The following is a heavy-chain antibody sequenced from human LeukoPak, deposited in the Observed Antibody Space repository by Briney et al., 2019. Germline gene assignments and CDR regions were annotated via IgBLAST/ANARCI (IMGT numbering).Heavy chain of an antibody. CDR2: ISHRGSS. CDR1: GYSINSFYY. D-gene: IGHD1-26*01. Sequence: PSETLSLTCAVSGYSINSFYYWGWIRQPPGKGLDWIASISHRGSSYYNLSLKSRVTISVDTSKNQLSLKVNFVTAADTAVYYCARQLGGSYGEYYFDYWGQGTLVTVSS. CDR3: ARQLGGSYGEYYFDY. V-gene: IGHV4-38-2*01. J-gene: IGHJ4*02.